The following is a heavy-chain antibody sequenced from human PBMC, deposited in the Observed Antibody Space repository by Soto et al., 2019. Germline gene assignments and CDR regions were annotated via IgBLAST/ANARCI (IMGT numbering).Heavy chain of an antibody. D-gene: IGHD3-9*01. CDR2: ISGSGGST. CDR3: AKDSYLPTYDILTGYYGFGGGNDY. CDR1: GFTFSSYA. V-gene: IGHV3-23*01. Sequence: GGSLRLSCAASGFTFSSYAMSWVRQAPGKGLEWVSAISGSGGSTYYADSVKGRFTISRDNSKNTLYLQMNSLRAEDTAVYYCAKDSYLPTYDILTGYYGFGGGNDYWGQGTLVTVSS. J-gene: IGHJ4*02.